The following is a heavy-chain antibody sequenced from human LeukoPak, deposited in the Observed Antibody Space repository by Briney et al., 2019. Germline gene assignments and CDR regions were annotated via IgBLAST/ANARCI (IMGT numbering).Heavy chain of an antibody. V-gene: IGHV4-30-2*02. D-gene: IGHD3-3*01. Sequence: SETLSLTCTVSGGSLSSGGYYWSWIRQPRGKGLEWIGYIYHSGSTYYNPSLKSRVTISVDTSRGHFSLKLSSATAADTAVYYCAAAHTYYDFWSGYYNYYYYMDVWGKGTTVTVSS. CDR2: IYHSGST. CDR1: GGSLSSGGYY. CDR3: AAAHTYYDFWSGYYNYYYYMDV. J-gene: IGHJ6*03.